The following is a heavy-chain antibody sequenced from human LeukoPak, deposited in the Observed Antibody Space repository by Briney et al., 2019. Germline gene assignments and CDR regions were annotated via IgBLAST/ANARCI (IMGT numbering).Heavy chain of an antibody. Sequence: PSETLSLTCTVSGGSISSYYWSWIRQPPGKGLEWIGCINNSGSTNYIPSLKSRVTISVDTSKYQFSLTLSSITAADTAVYYCARYQKGGGAFDICGQGAMVTVSS. CDR3: ARYQKGGGAFDI. J-gene: IGHJ3*02. CDR2: INNSGST. V-gene: IGHV4-59*01. D-gene: IGHD2-2*01. CDR1: GGSISSYY.